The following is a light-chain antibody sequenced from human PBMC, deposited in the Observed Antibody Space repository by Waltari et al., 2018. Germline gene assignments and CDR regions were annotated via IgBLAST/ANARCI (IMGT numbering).Light chain of an antibody. J-gene: IGLJ3*02. CDR1: SGSVSPNSY. CDR2: STN. CDR3: VLYMGSGISV. Sequence: QTVVTQEPSFSVSPGGTVTPTCGLSSGSVSPNSYTSWYQQTPGQAPRTLIYSTNTRSSGVPDRFSGSILGNKAALTITGAQADDESDYYCVLYMGSGISVFGGGTKVTVL. V-gene: IGLV8-61*01.